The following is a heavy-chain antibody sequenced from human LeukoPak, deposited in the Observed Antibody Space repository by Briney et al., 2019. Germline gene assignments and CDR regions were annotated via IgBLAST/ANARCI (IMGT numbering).Heavy chain of an antibody. V-gene: IGHV3-48*03. CDR1: GVTFYSYG. CDR2: ISAGSTV. CDR3: ARVGGVSDAFDI. D-gene: IGHD2-15*01. J-gene: IGHJ3*02. Sequence: GGSLRLSCAASGVTFYSYGMNWVRQAPGKGLEWISCISAGSTVYYADSVKGRFTISRDNGKNSLYLQMNSLRVDDTAVYYCARVGGVSDAFDIWGQGTMVTVSS.